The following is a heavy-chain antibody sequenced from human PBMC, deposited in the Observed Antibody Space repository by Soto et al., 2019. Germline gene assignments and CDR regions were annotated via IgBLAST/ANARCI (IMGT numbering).Heavy chain of an antibody. J-gene: IGHJ6*02. CDR2: INHSGST. V-gene: IGHV4-34*01. CDR1: GGSFSGYY. D-gene: IGHD3-22*01. CDR3: ARATSITMIVVVTGPNYGMDV. Sequence: SETLSLTCAVYGGSFSGYYWSWIRQPPGKGLEWIGEINHSGSTNYNPSLKSRVTISVDTSKNQFSLKLSSVTAVDTAVYYCARATSITMIVVVTGPNYGMDVWGQGTTVTVSS.